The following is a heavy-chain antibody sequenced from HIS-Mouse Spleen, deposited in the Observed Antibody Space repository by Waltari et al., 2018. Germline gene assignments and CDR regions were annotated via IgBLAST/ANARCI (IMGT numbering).Heavy chain of an antibody. J-gene: IGHJ5*02. CDR3: ARVKT. CDR2: IYHSGST. Sequence: QVQLQESGPGLVKPSETLSLTCTVSGYSISSGYYWGWIRQPPGKGLEWVGSIYHSGSTYYNPSLKSRVTISVDTSKNQFSLKLSSVTAADTAVYYCARVKTWGQGTLVTVSS. V-gene: IGHV4-38-2*02. CDR1: GYSISSGYY.